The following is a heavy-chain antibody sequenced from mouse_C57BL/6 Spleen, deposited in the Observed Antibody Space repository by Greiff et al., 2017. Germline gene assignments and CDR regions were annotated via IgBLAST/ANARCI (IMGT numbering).Heavy chain of an antibody. D-gene: IGHD2-4*01. CDR3: ARRGLRLYFDY. CDR1: GYTFTSYW. CDR2: IDPSDSYT. Sequence: QVQLQQPGAELVMPGASVKLSCKASGYTFTSYWIHWVKQRPGQGLEWIGEIDPSDSYTNYNQKFKGKSTLTVDKSSSTAYMQLSSLTSEDSAVYYCARRGLRLYFDYWGQGTTLTVSS. V-gene: IGHV1-69*01. J-gene: IGHJ2*01.